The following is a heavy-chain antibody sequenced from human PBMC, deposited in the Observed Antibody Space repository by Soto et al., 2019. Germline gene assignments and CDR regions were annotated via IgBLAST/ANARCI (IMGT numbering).Heavy chain of an antibody. CDR1: GYTFTEYG. Sequence: ASVKVSCKTSGYTFTEYGISWFRQAPGQGLEWMGWISPYNGKTNYIQEFQDRVTITTDTSSTTVYMDLRTLKSDDTAIYFCARADYGDTKIYSFDHWRQRTLVTVSS. D-gene: IGHD4-17*01. J-gene: IGHJ4*02. CDR3: ARADYGDTKIYSFDH. CDR2: ISPYNGKT. V-gene: IGHV1-18*01.